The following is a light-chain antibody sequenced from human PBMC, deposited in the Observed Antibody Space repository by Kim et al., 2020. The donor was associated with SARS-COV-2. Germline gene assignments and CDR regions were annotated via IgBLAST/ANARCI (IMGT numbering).Light chain of an antibody. Sequence: GRSITSSCTGTSSDIGAYNYVSWYQQHPGKAPKLMIYDVSNRPSGVSNRFSGSKSGNTASLTIAGLQAEDEADYYCNSFTTSTTLVFGGGTQLTVL. CDR2: DVS. CDR1: SSDIGAYNY. J-gene: IGLJ2*01. V-gene: IGLV2-14*03. CDR3: NSFTTSTTLV.